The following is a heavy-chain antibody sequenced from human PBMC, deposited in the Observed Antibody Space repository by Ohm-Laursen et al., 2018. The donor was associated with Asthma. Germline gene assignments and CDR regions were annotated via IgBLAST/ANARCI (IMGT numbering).Heavy chain of an antibody. CDR3: AKAAAAGYYYYGMDV. CDR1: GFTFSSYA. CDR2: ISGSGGST. J-gene: IGHJ6*02. Sequence: GSLRLSCTASGFTFSSYAMSWVRQAPGKGLEWVSAISGSGGSTYYADSVKGRFTISRDNSKNTLYLQMNSLIAEDTAVYYCAKAAAAGYYYYGMDVWGQGTTVTVSS. V-gene: IGHV3-23*01. D-gene: IGHD6-13*01.